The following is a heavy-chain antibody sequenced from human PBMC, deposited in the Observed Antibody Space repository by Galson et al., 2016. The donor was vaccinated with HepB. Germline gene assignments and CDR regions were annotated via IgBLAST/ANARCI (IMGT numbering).Heavy chain of an antibody. CDR3: TRTGLGDFDY. CDR2: TRNRARSYTT. Sequence: SLRLSCAASGFTFNTYSMNWVRQAPGKGLEWVGRTRNRARSYTTDYVASVKGRSTILRDNSRSSVFLHMNGLKPEDAAIYYCTRTGLGDFDYWGRGTLVTVSS. V-gene: IGHV3-72*01. J-gene: IGHJ4*02. CDR1: GFTFNTYS.